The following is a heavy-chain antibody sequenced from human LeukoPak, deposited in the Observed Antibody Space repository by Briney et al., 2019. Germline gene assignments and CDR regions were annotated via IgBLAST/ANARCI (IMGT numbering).Heavy chain of an antibody. J-gene: IGHJ4*02. Sequence: PSETLSLTCTVSGGSVSSSSYYWGWIRQPPGKGLEWIGSIYYSGTTYYNPSLKSRVTIAVDTSKNQFSLKVSSVTAADTAVYYCARLRITIFLDGPDWGYFDYWGQGTLVTVSS. CDR1: GGSVSSSSYY. V-gene: IGHV4-39*01. CDR3: ARLRITIFLDGPDWGYFDY. D-gene: IGHD3-3*01. CDR2: IYYSGTT.